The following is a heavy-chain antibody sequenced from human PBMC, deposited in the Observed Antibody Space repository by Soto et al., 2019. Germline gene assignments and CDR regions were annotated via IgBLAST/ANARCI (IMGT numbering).Heavy chain of an antibody. CDR1: GFTFSSYA. V-gene: IGHV3-30*04. D-gene: IGHD5-18*01. Sequence: GGSLRLSCAASGFTFSSYAMHWVRQAPGKGLEWVAVISYDGSNKYYADSVKGRFTISRDNSRNTVSLEMNSLRPEDTAVYYCARVLTAMWSPDYWGQGTLVTGSS. J-gene: IGHJ4*02. CDR3: ARVLTAMWSPDY. CDR2: ISYDGSNK.